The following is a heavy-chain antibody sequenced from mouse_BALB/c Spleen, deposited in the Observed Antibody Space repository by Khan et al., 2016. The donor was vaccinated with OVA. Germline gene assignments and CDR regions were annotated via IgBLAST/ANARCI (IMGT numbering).Heavy chain of an antibody. CDR2: VSTGGHYT. CDR1: GFTFSTYG. V-gene: IGHV5-6*01. CDR3: ARLAYYYDSEGFAY. Sequence: EVQLVESGGDVVKPGGSLKLSCAASGFTFSTYGMSWVRQTPDKRLEWVATVSTGGHYTYYPDTVKGRFTISRDNAKNTLYLQMNSLKSEDTAMFYCARLAYYYDSEGFAYWGQGTLDTVSA. J-gene: IGHJ3*01. D-gene: IGHD1-1*01.